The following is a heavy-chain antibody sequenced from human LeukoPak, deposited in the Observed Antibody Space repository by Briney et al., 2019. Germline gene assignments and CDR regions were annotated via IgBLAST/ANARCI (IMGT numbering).Heavy chain of an antibody. V-gene: IGHV3-7*01. CDR1: GFTFSWYW. CDR2: IKQDGSEK. J-gene: IGHJ4*02. D-gene: IGHD4-17*01. CDR3: ASALAVTTRRDY. Sequence: GGSLRLSCAASGFTFSWYWMSWVRQAPGKGLEWVANIKQDGSEKYYVDSVKGRFTISRDNAKNSLYLQMNSLRAEDTAVYYCASALAVTTRRDYWGQGTLVTVSS.